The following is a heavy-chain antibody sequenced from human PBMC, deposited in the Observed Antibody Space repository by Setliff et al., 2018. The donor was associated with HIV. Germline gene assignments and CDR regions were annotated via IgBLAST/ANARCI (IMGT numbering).Heavy chain of an antibody. CDR3: ARDSGGWYPTGDYYYYYMDV. CDR1: GFTFSTYA. Sequence: PGGSLRLSCVGSGFTFSTYAMNWVRQAPGKGLEWVSAISDSGDNTYYADSVKGRFTISRDNAKNSLYLQMNSLRAEDTAVYYCARDSGGWYPTGDYYYYYMDVWGKGTTVTVSS. CDR2: ISDSGDNT. J-gene: IGHJ6*03. V-gene: IGHV3-23*01. D-gene: IGHD6-19*01.